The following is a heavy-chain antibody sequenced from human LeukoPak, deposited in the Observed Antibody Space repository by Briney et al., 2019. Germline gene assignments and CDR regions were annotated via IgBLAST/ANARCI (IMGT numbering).Heavy chain of an antibody. J-gene: IGHJ4*02. CDR2: IKQDGSEK. D-gene: IGHD2-15*01. Sequence: PGGSLRLSCAASGFTFSSYWMTWVRQAPGKGLEWVANIKQDGSEKYVDSVKGRFTISRDNAKNSPYLQMNSLRAEDTAVYYCTRDTGCSGGTCYSFYDYWGQGTLVTVSS. CDR1: GFTFSSYW. V-gene: IGHV3-7*01. CDR3: TRDTGCSGGTCYSFYDY.